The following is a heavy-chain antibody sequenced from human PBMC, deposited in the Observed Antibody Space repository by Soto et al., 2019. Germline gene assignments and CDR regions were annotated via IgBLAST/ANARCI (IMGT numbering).Heavy chain of an antibody. CDR2: ISGGSDGT. Sequence: CGSMRLSCAASGFTFSIYSMNWVRQAPGKGLEWVSAISGGSDGTYYADSVKGRFTIFRDNSKNTLYLQMNSLRVEDTVTYYCAKGSAPGLPYDFDSWGQGSLVTVSS. CDR3: AKGSAPGLPYDFDS. CDR1: GFTFSIYS. J-gene: IGHJ4*02. V-gene: IGHV3-23*01.